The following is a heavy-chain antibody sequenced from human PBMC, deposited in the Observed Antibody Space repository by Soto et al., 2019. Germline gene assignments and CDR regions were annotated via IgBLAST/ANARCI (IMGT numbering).Heavy chain of an antibody. CDR2: IPYDGSNK. CDR1: GFIFSDYS. D-gene: IGHD3-22*01. V-gene: IGHV3-30-3*01. CDR3: ARSAGYYYDSPDY. Sequence: PGGSLSLSCAASGFIFSDYSMHWVRQAPGKGLEWVAVIPYDGSNKHYADSVEGRFTVSRDNSKNTLYLQMSSLRAEDTAVYYCARSAGYYYDSPDYWGQGTPVTVSS. J-gene: IGHJ4*02.